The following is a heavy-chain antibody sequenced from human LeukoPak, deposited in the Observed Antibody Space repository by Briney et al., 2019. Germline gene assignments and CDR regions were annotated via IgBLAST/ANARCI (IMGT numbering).Heavy chain of an antibody. Sequence: ASVTVSCKASGYTFTGYYMHWVRQAPGQGLEWMGWINPNSGGTNHAQQFQGRVTMTRDTSISTAYMELSRLRSDDTAVYYCAREGRGYSYGYTWFDPWGQGTLVTVSS. J-gene: IGHJ5*02. D-gene: IGHD5-18*01. CDR2: INPNSGGT. CDR3: AREGRGYSYGYTWFDP. CDR1: GYTFTGYY. V-gene: IGHV1-2*02.